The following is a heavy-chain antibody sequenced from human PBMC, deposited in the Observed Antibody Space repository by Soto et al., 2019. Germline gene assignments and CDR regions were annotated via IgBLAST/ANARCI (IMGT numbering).Heavy chain of an antibody. Sequence: GASVKVSCKASGYTFTSYYIHWVRQAPGQGLEWMGVINPNGGNTNYAQKFQGRVILTRDTSTSTVYLELSSLRSEDTAVFYCARGLVTIAEAIRGYFLQWGQGTLVTVSS. V-gene: IGHV1-46*01. CDR2: INPNGGNT. D-gene: IGHD6-13*01. J-gene: IGHJ1*01. CDR3: ARGLVTIAEAIRGYFLQ. CDR1: GYTFTSYY.